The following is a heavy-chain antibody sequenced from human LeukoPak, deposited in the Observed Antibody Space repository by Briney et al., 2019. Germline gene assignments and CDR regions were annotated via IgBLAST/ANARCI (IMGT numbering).Heavy chain of an antibody. Sequence: PGGSLRLSCAASGFTFSSYAMNWVRQAPGKGLEWVSVISGSGGSTYYADSVKGRFTISRDNSKNTLYLQMNSLRAEDTAVYYCAKGDCSGGSCYPAMGTPFDYWGQGTLVTVSS. CDR3: AKGDCSGGSCYPAMGTPFDY. CDR1: GFTFSSYA. CDR2: ISGSGGST. V-gene: IGHV3-23*01. D-gene: IGHD2-15*01. J-gene: IGHJ4*02.